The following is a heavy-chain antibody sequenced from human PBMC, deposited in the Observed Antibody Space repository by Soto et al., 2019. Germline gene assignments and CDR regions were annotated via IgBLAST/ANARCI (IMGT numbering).Heavy chain of an antibody. V-gene: IGHV4-38-2*02. Sequence: PSETLSLTCAVSGYSISTGFNWAWIRQPPGQGLEWIGSIYHIGSTYYNLSLKSRVTISSDASKNQISLKLSSVTAADNAISYCERDRGNGFYQLDSWGQGTLVTVSS. CDR3: ERDRGNGFYQLDS. D-gene: IGHD2-2*01. CDR2: IYHIGST. CDR1: GYSISTGFN. J-gene: IGHJ4*02.